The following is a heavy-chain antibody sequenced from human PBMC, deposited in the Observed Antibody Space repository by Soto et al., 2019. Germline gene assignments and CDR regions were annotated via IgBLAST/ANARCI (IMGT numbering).Heavy chain of an antibody. Sequence: ASEKVSCKASGYTFTSYGISWVRQAPGQGLEWMGWISAYNGNTNYAQKLQGRVTMTTDTSTSTAYMELRSLRSDDTAVYYCARGEKLPPPSSGWYWFDPWGQGTLVTVSS. V-gene: IGHV1-18*04. CDR3: ARGEKLPPPSSGWYWFDP. CDR2: ISAYNGNT. D-gene: IGHD6-19*01. J-gene: IGHJ5*02. CDR1: GYTFTSYG.